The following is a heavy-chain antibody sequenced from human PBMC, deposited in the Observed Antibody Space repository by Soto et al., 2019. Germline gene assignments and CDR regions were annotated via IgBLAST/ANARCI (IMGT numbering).Heavy chain of an antibody. V-gene: IGHV6-1*01. D-gene: IGHD3-10*02. J-gene: IGHJ6*02. CDR2: TYYRSKWNN. CDR3: VGVTLWRGMDV. Sequence: QLQLQQSGPGLVKPSQTLSLTCAISGDSVSSDTAAWIWVRQSPSRGLEWLGRTYYRSKWNNDYALSVKGRITITPDTSQNQFSLQLDSVTPEDTAVYYCVGVTLWRGMDVWGQGTPVTVSS. CDR1: GDSVSSDTAA.